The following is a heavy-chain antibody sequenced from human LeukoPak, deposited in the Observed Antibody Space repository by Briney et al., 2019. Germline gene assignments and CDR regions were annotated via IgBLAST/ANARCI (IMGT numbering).Heavy chain of an antibody. D-gene: IGHD5/OR15-5a*01. CDR3: ARDRSTTHFDY. J-gene: IGHJ4*02. Sequence: PGGSLRLSCAASGFNFSSYAMHWVRQAPGKGLEWVAMIWYDGSNTYYADSVKGRFTISRDNSKNTLFLQMDSLRAEDTAVYYCARDRSTTHFDYWGQGTLVTVSS. CDR1: GFNFSSYA. V-gene: IGHV3-33*08. CDR2: IWYDGSNT.